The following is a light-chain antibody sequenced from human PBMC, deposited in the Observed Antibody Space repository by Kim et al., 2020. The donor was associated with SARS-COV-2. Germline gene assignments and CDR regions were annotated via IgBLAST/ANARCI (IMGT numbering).Light chain of an antibody. CDR3: QTWGTGPWV. J-gene: IGLJ3*02. CDR2: LNSDGSH. Sequence: AAVKLTCTLSSGHSSYASAWHQQQPEKGPRYLMKLNSDGSHSKGDGIPDRFSGSSSGAERYLTISSLQSEDEADYYCQTWGTGPWVFGGGTQLTVL. CDR1: SGHSSYA. V-gene: IGLV4-69*01.